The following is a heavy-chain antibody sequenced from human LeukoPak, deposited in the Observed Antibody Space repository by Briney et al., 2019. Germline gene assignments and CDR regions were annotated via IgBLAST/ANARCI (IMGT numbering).Heavy chain of an antibody. CDR3: ARDHLYGMDV. J-gene: IGHJ6*02. CDR2: TYYRSKWYH. V-gene: IGHV6-1*01. Sequence: SQTLSLTCAISGDSVYSNSAAWNWIRQSPSRGLEWLGRTYYRSKWYHDYAGSVKSRIIVNPDTSKNHFSLQLNSVTPEDTAVYYCARDHLYGMDVWGQGTTVTVSS. CDR1: GDSVYSNSAA.